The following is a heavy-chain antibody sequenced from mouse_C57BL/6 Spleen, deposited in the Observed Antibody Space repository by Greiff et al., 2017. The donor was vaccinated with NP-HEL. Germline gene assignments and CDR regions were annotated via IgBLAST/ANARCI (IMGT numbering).Heavy chain of an antibody. CDR2: IHPNSGST. CDR3: ARESTAGRVFAY. V-gene: IGHV1-64*01. J-gene: IGHJ3*01. D-gene: IGHD3-3*01. Sequence: QVHVKQPGAELVKPGASVKLSCKASGYTFTSYWMHWVKQRPGQGLEWIGMIHPNSGSTNYNEKFKSKATLTVDKSSSTAYMQLSSLTSEDSAVYYCARESTAGRVFAYWGQGTLVTVSA. CDR1: GYTFTSYW.